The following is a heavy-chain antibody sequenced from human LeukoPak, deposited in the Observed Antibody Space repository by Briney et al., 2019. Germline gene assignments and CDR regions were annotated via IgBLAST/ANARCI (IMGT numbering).Heavy chain of an antibody. Sequence: KSSETLSLTCTVSGGSISSGSYYWSWIRQPAGKGLEWIGRIYTSGSTNYNPSLKSRVTISVDTSKNQFSLKLSSVTAADTAVYYCARLDYVWGSYRPASGGDAFDIWGQGTMVTVSS. V-gene: IGHV4-61*02. J-gene: IGHJ3*02. CDR1: GGSISSGSYY. CDR3: ARLDYVWGSYRPASGGDAFDI. CDR2: IYTSGST. D-gene: IGHD3-16*02.